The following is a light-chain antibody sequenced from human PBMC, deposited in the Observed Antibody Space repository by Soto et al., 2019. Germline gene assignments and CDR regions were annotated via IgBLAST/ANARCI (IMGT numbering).Light chain of an antibody. CDR2: GAS. CDR1: QSVSSSY. CDR3: QQYVTSPWT. Sequence: EIVLTQSPGTLSLSPGERVTLSCRASQSVSSSYLAWYQQKPGQAPRLLIYGASSRATGIPDRFSGSGSGTDFTLTISRLEPEDFAVYYCQQYVTSPWTFGQGTKVDI. J-gene: IGKJ1*01. V-gene: IGKV3-20*01.